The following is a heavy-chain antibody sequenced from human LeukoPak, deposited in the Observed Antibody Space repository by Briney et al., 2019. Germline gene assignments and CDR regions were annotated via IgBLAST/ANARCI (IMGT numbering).Heavy chain of an antibody. CDR2: IHYSGST. D-gene: IGHD5-12*01. Sequence: SETLSLTCTVSGGSISSNTYYWGWIRRPPGKGLEWIGNIHYSGSTYYNPSLKSRVTISVDTSKNQFSLNLSSLTAADTAVYYCARGRRYSGYDYFDYWGQGTLVTVSS. J-gene: IGHJ4*02. CDR1: GGSISSNTYY. V-gene: IGHV4-39*01. CDR3: ARGRRYSGYDYFDY.